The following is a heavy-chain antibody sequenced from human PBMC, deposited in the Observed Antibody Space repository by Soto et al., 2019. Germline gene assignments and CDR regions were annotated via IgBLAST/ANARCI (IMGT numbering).Heavy chain of an antibody. V-gene: IGHV1-69*13. J-gene: IGHJ3*02. CDR2: IIPIFGTA. CDR1: GGTFSSYA. CDR3: ATSYHNIVVVPAAPWDAFDI. Sequence: GASVKVSCKASGGTFSSYAISWVRQAPGQGLEWMGGIIPIFGTANYAQKFQGRVTITADESTSTAYMELSSLRSEDTAVYYCATSYHNIVVVPAAPWDAFDIWGQGTMVTVSS. D-gene: IGHD2-2*01.